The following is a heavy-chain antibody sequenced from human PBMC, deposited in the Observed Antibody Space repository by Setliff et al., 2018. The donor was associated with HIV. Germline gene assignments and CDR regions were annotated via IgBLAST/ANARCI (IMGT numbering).Heavy chain of an antibody. J-gene: IGHJ4*02. Sequence: GASVKVSCKASGYTFTSYAMHWVRQAPGQGLEWMGWINPNSGGTNYAQKFQGRVTMTRDTSISTAYMELSRLRSDDTAVYYCARTLPQYTNLFDYWGQGTLVTVSS. CDR2: INPNSGGT. CDR1: GYTFTSYA. D-gene: IGHD5-18*01. V-gene: IGHV1-2*02. CDR3: ARTLPQYTNLFDY.